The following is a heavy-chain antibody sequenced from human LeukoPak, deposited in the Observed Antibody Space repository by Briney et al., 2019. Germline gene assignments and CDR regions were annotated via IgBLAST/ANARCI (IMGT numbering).Heavy chain of an antibody. CDR2: IYFSGNT. V-gene: IGHV4-39*01. CDR1: GGSISSSGYY. CDR3: ARLYYYDSSGNYGYNWFDP. Sequence: SETLSLTCTVSGGSISSSGYYWGWVRQPPGKGLEWTGSIYFSGNTYYNPSLKSRVSISVDTSKNQLSLRLNSVTATDTAVYYCARLYYYDSSGNYGYNWFDPWGQGTLVTVSS. D-gene: IGHD3-22*01. J-gene: IGHJ5*02.